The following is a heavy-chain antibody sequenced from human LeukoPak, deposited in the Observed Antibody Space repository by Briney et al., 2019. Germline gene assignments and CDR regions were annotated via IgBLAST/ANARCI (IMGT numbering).Heavy chain of an antibody. V-gene: IGHV3-23*01. CDR2: ISGSGGST. CDR1: GLTFSSYA. J-gene: IGHJ4*02. Sequence: GGSLRLSCAASGLTFSSYAMSWVRQAPGKGLEWVSAISGSGGSTYYADSVKGRFTISRDNSKNTLYLQMNSLRAEDTAVYYCAKDGEGHDYGDYWGQGTLVTVSS. CDR3: AKDGEGHDYGDY.